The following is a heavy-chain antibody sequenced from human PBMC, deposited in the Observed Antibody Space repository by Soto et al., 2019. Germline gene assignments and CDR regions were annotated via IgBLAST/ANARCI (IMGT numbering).Heavy chain of an antibody. CDR2: IRSKAYGGTT. V-gene: IGHV3-49*04. Sequence: GSLRVPWTGSGFTPGASAMSWVRQAPGKGLERVGFIRSKAYGGTTEYAASVKGRFTISRDDSKSIAYLQMNSLKTEDTAVYYCTRGISITLVRGVPYYSSGMAVWA. CDR3: TRGISITLVRGVPYYSSGMAV. CDR1: GFTPGASA. J-gene: IGHJ6*02. D-gene: IGHD3-10*01.